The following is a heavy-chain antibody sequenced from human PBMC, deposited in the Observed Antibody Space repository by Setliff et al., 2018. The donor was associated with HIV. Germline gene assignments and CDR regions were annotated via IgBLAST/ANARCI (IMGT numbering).Heavy chain of an antibody. CDR1: GGPISSNHYF. D-gene: IGHD3-10*01. V-gene: IGHV4-39*01. CDR3: VRRKSELRLISDYMDV. CDR2: MYYTGST. J-gene: IGHJ6*03. Sequence: PSETLSLTCTVSGGPISSNHYFWGWIRQPPGKGLEWIATMYYTGSTFYNPTLKSRGSMSMDTSRNQFSLKLSSVTAADTAIYYCVRRKSELRLISDYMDVWGKGTTVTVSS.